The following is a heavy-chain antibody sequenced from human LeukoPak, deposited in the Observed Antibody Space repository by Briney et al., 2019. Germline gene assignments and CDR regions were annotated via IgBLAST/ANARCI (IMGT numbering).Heavy chain of an antibody. CDR1: GFTFSNYS. J-gene: IGHJ4*02. CDR2: ISSSSSTI. Sequence: PGGSLRLSCAASGFTFSNYSMNWVRQAPGKGLEWVSYISSSSSTIYYADSVKGRFTISRDNAKNSLYLQMNSLRAEDTAVYYCARALRVSPDDYWGQGTLVTVSS. D-gene: IGHD6-13*01. V-gene: IGHV3-48*01. CDR3: ARALRVSPDDY.